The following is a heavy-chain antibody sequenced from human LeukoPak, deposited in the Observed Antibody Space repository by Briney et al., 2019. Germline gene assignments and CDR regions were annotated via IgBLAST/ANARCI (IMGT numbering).Heavy chain of an antibody. J-gene: IGHJ4*02. Sequence: PGGSLRLSCAGSGFTFSNYLMHWVRQAPGKGLEWVAVMWYDGSNRYYAGSVKGRFTISRDNSKNTLYLHMNSLRAEDTAVYYCARDQAGGEYVPDYWGQGTLVTVFS. CDR1: GFTFSNYL. CDR3: ARDQAGGEYVPDY. D-gene: IGHD2/OR15-2a*01. V-gene: IGHV3-33*08. CDR2: MWYDGSNR.